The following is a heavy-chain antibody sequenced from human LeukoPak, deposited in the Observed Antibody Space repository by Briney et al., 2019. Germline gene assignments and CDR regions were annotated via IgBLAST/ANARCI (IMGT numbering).Heavy chain of an antibody. V-gene: IGHV3-30*02. CDR2: IRYDESNK. J-gene: IGHJ4*02. D-gene: IGHD3-22*01. Sequence: GGSLRLSCEASGFTFTRFGMHWVRQAPGKGLEWVAFIRYDESNKYYADSVKGRFTVSRDNSKNTLYLQMNSLRAEDTAVYYCAKGLNSYDSSGYPSWGQGTLITVSS. CDR3: AKGLNSYDSSGYPS. CDR1: GFTFTRFG.